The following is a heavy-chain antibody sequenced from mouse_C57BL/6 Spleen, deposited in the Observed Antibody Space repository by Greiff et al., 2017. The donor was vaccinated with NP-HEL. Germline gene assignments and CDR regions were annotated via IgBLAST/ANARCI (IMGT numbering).Heavy chain of an antibody. CDR1: GYTFTSYW. V-gene: IGHV1-69*01. J-gene: IGHJ1*03. D-gene: IGHD1-1*01. Sequence: QVQLQQPGAELVMPGASVKLSCKASGYTFTSYWMHWVKQRPGQGLEWIGEIDPSDSYTNYNQKFKGKSTLTVDKSSSTAYMQLSSLTSEDSAAYYCARANYCGSSYWYFDVWGTGTTVTVSS. CDR2: IDPSDSYT. CDR3: ARANYCGSSYWYFDV.